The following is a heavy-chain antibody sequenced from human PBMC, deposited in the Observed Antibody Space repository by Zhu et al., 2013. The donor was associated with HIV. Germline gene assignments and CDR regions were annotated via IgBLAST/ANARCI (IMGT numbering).Heavy chain of an antibody. CDR3: ARQRAYCNSISCYQFDL. J-gene: IGHJ2*01. CDR2: VDPEDGET. D-gene: IGHD2-2*01. Sequence: EVQLVQSGAEVKKPGATVKVSCKVSGYTFTDYYMHWVQQAPGKGLEWMGLVDPEDGETIYAEKFQGRVTITADTSTDTAYMELSSLRSEDTAVYYCARQRAYCNSISCYQFDLWGRGTLVTVSS. V-gene: IGHV1-69-2*01. CDR1: GYTFTDYY.